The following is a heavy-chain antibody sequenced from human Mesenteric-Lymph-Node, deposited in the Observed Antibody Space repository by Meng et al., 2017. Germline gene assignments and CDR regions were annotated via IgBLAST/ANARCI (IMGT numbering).Heavy chain of an antibody. J-gene: IGHJ2*01. CDR1: GGSISSGDYY. CDR2: IYYSGST. CDR3: ARGYYDSSGYGYWYFDL. D-gene: IGHD3-22*01. Sequence: QAAPQESGPGLAKPSQTLSLTCTVSGGSISSGDYYWSWIRQPPGKGLEWIGYIYYSGSTYYNPSLKSRVTISVDTSKNQFSLKLSSVTAADTAVYYCARGYYDSSGYGYWYFDLWGRGTLVTVSS. V-gene: IGHV4-30-4*01.